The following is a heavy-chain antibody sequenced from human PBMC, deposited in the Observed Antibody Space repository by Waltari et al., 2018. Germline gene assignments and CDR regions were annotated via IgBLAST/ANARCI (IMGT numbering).Heavy chain of an antibody. Sequence: QVQLVQSGAEVKKPGSSVKVPCKASGGTFRSYPISWVRQVPGHGLEWMGRIIPILGLANYAQKFQGRVTITADKSTSTAYMELSSLRSEDTAVYYCARSSEVEMTTIGADYFDYWGQGTLVTVSS. D-gene: IGHD4-4*01. CDR3: ARSSEVEMTTIGADYFDY. V-gene: IGHV1-69*02. CDR1: GGTFRSYP. J-gene: IGHJ4*02. CDR2: IIPILGLA.